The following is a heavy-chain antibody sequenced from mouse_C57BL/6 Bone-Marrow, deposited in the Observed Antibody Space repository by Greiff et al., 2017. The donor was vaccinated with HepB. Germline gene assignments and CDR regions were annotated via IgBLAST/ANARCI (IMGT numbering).Heavy chain of an antibody. V-gene: IGHV1-55*01. D-gene: IGHD2-4*01. Sequence: VQLQQPGAELVKPGASVKMSCKASGYTFTSYWITWVKQRPGQGLEWIGDIYPGSGSTNYNEKFKSKATLTVDTSSSTAYMQLSSLTSEDSAVYYCANDDDDDGLDFDYWGQGTTLTVSS. CDR3: ANDDDDDGLDFDY. J-gene: IGHJ2*01. CDR1: GYTFTSYW. CDR2: IYPGSGST.